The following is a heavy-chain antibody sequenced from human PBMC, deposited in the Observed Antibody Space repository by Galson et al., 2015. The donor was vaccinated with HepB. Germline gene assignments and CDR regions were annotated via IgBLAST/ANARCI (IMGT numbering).Heavy chain of an antibody. CDR1: GFTFSNYW. CDR2: ISGVGSNV. V-gene: IGHV3-74*01. Sequence: SLRLSCAASGFTFSNYWMHWVRQDPGKGLVWVSCISGVGSNVRYADSVKGRFTISREKAKNSLYLQKNSLRAEDTAVYYCARGYYYDSSGYFPEFDYWGQGTLVTVSS. D-gene: IGHD3-22*01. J-gene: IGHJ4*02. CDR3: ARGYYYDSSGYFPEFDY.